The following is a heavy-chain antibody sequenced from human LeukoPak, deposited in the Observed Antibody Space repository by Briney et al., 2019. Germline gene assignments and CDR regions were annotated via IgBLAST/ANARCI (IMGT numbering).Heavy chain of an antibody. J-gene: IGHJ4*02. D-gene: IGHD6-19*01. Sequence: SETLSLTCTVSGGSISSGDYYWSWIRQPPGKGLEWIGYIYYSGSTYYNPSLKSRVTISLDTSKNQFSLKLSSVTAADTAVYYCARDVSSGWYLGYWGQGTLVTVSS. V-gene: IGHV4-30-4*08. CDR2: IYYSGST. CDR3: ARDVSSGWYLGY. CDR1: GGSISSGDYY.